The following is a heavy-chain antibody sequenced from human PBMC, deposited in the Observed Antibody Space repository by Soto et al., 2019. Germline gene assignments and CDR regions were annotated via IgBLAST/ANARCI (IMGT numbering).Heavy chain of an antibody. CDR3: ARDNSGANFGY. V-gene: IGHV1-2*02. CDR2: INPKNGDT. J-gene: IGHJ4*02. D-gene: IGHD2-15*01. Sequence: QVQLLQSGAEVKKPGASVKVSCKASGSRVIDFFLHWVRQAPGQGLDWMGWINPKNGDTNYEQKFQDRVTMTRDTSISVAYMDLSGINAGDTAVDYCARDNSGANFGYWGPGALVPVS. CDR1: GSRVIDFF.